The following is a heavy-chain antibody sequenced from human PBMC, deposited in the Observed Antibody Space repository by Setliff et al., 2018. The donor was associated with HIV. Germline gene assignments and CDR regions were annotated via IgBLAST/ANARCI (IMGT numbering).Heavy chain of an antibody. CDR3: ARRQQLWLLYAFDI. CDR1: GGSISSYY. Sequence: PSETLSLTCTVSGGSISSYYWSWIRQPPGKGLEWIGYIYTSGSTNYNPSLKSRVTISVDTSKNQFSLKLSSVTAADTAVYYCARRQQLWLLYAFDIWGQGTMVTVSS. J-gene: IGHJ3*02. D-gene: IGHD5-18*01. V-gene: IGHV4-4*08. CDR2: IYTSGST.